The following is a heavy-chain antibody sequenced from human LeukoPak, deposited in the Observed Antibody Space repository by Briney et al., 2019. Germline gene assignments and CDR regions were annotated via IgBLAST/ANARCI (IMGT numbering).Heavy chain of an antibody. CDR1: GGSFSGYY. CDR2: INHSGST. CDR3: ARHLYSSGHFDY. Sequence: SETLSLTCAVYGGSFSGYYWSWIRQPPGKGLEWIGEINHSGSTNYNPSLKSRVTISVDTSKNQFSLKLSSVTAADTAVYYCARHLYSSGHFDYWGQGTLVTVSS. D-gene: IGHD6-19*01. V-gene: IGHV4-34*01. J-gene: IGHJ4*02.